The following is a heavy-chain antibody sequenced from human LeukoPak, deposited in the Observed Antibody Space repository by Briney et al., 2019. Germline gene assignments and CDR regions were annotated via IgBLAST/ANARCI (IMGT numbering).Heavy chain of an antibody. D-gene: IGHD3-3*01. CDR1: GGSISSSSYY. J-gene: IGHJ3*02. Sequence: SETLSLTCTVSGGSISSSSYYWGWIRQPPGKGLEWIGSIYYSGSTYYNPSLKSRVTISVDTSKNQFSLKLSSVTAADTAVYYCAREESPYYDFWSGYPRGFDIWGQGTMVTVSS. CDR2: IYYSGST. CDR3: AREESPYYDFWSGYPRGFDI. V-gene: IGHV4-39*07.